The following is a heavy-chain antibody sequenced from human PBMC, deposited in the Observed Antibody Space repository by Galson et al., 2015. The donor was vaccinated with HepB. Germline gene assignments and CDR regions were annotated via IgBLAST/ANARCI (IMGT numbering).Heavy chain of an antibody. CDR1: GFTFSSYA. CDR3: AKDTGFGVAAFDY. J-gene: IGHJ4*02. Sequence: SLRLSCAASGFTFSSYAMSWVRQAPGKGLEWVSAISGSGGSTYYADSVKGRFTISRDNSKNTLYLQMNSLRAEDTAVYYCAKDTGFGVAAFDYWGQGTLVTVSS. V-gene: IGHV3-23*01. CDR2: ISGSGGST. D-gene: IGHD3-3*01.